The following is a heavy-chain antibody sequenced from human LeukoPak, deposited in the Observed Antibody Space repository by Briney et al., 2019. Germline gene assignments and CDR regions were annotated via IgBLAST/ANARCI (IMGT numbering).Heavy chain of an antibody. D-gene: IGHD6-19*01. CDR1: RFILSSYE. V-gene: IGHV3-48*03. Sequence: GGSLRLSCEASRFILSSYEMNWVRQAPGKGLECVSSISGSGTIIYYADSMKGRFTISRDNARSSLNLQMNSLRAEDTAVYYCAKDPVSHSSGWYGDYWGQGTLVTVSS. CDR2: ISGSGTII. CDR3: AKDPVSHSSGWYGDY. J-gene: IGHJ4*02.